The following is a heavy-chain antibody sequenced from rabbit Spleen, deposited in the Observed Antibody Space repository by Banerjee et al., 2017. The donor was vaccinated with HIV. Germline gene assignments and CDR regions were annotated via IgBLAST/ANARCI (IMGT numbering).Heavy chain of an antibody. CDR1: GFSFNSFHY. D-gene: IGHD1-1*01. CDR3: AGGPSGGLDNYLHYFNL. Sequence: EQVEESGGDLVKPEGSLTLTCTASGFSFNSFHYICWVRQAPGKGLEWIACIYAGGTNPWYANWAKGRFTISKTSSTTVTLQMTSLTAADTATYFCAGGPSGGLDNYLHYFNLLGQGTLVTVS. J-gene: IGHJ4*01. CDR2: IYAGGTNP. V-gene: IGHV1S45*01.